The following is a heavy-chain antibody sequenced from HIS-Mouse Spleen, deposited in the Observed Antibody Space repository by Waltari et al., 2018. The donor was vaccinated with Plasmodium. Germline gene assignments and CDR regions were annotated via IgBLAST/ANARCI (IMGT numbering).Heavy chain of an antibody. V-gene: IGHV3-30*18. Sequence: QVQLVESGGGVVQPGRSLRLLCAASGLSFRSYGMHWVRQAPGKGLEWVAVISYDGSNKYYADSVKGRFTISRDNSKNTLYLQMNSLRAEDTAVYYCAKDRRSSSWYVDYWGQGTLVTVSS. CDR3: AKDRRSSSWYVDY. J-gene: IGHJ4*02. CDR1: GLSFRSYG. CDR2: ISYDGSNK. D-gene: IGHD6-13*01.